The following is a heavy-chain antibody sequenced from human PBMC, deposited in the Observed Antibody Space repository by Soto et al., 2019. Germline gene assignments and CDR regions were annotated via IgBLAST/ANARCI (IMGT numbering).Heavy chain of an antibody. CDR3: AKDQGIADDFWSGYYSYNWFDP. V-gene: IGHV3-23*01. CDR2: ISGSGGST. D-gene: IGHD3-3*01. Sequence: PGGSLRLSCAASGFTFSSYAMSWVRQAPGKGLEWVSAISGSGGSTYYADSVKGRFTISRDNSKNTLYLQMNSLRAEDTAVYYCAKDQGIADDFWSGYYSYNWFDPWGQGTLVTVSS. CDR1: GFTFSSYA. J-gene: IGHJ5*02.